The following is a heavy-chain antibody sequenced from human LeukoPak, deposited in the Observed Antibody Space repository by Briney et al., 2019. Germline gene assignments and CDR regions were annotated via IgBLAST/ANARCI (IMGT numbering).Heavy chain of an antibody. CDR1: GGSISNGSYY. CDR3: ARDYCTSTTCPNWFDP. V-gene: IGHV4-61*02. Sequence: SQTLSLTCTVSGGSISNGSYYWSWIRQPAGKGLEWIGRIYTSGSTNYNPSLKSRVTISVDPSKNQFSLKLSSVTAADTAVYYCARDYCTSTTCPNWFDPWGQGTLVTVSS. J-gene: IGHJ5*02. D-gene: IGHD2-2*01. CDR2: IYTSGST.